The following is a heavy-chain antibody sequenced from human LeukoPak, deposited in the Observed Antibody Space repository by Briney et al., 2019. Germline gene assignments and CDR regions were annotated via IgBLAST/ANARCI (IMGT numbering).Heavy chain of an antibody. Sequence: PGGSLRLSCAASGFTFSSYAMSWVRQAPGKGLEWVSAISGSGGSTYYADSVKGRFTISRDNSKNTLYLQMNSLRAEDTAVYYCAKSQGYSYGYYYYYMDVWGKGTTVTVSS. CDR3: AKSQGYSYGYYYYYMDV. J-gene: IGHJ6*03. D-gene: IGHD5-18*01. CDR1: GFTFSSYA. V-gene: IGHV3-23*01. CDR2: ISGSGGST.